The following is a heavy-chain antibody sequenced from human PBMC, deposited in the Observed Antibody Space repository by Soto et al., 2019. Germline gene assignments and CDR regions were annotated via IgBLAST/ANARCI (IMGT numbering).Heavy chain of an antibody. D-gene: IGHD6-6*01. CDR1: GFTFSTYA. CDR3: ARGLAASPYFDY. J-gene: IGHJ4*02. V-gene: IGHV3-30-3*01. CDR2: ISYDGSNK. Sequence: QVQLVESGGDVVQPGRSLRLSCAASGFTFSTYAMHWVRQAPGKGLEWVAIISYDGSNKYYADSVKGRFTISRDNSKNTLYLQMNSLRAEDTYVYYCARGLAASPYFDYWGQGTLVTVSS.